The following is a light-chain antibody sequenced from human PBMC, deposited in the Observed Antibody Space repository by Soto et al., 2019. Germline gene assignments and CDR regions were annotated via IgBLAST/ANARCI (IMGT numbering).Light chain of an antibody. CDR3: QQRSSWPT. Sequence: EIVLTQSPPTLSFSPGERATLSCRASKRVNSSLAWYQQKCGQAPRLLIYDTSNRATGIPDRFSGSGSGTDFTLTISSLEPEDFAVYYCQQRSSWPTFGQGTRLEIK. J-gene: IGKJ2*01. V-gene: IGKV3-11*01. CDR2: DTS. CDR1: KRVNSS.